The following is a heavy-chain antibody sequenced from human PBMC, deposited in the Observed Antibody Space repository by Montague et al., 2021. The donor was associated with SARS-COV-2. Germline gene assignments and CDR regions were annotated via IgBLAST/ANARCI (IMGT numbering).Heavy chain of an antibody. Sequence: ETLSLTCTVSGGSISSYYWIWIRQPPGKGLEWIGYIYYSGSTNYNPSLKSRVTISVGTSKNQFSLKLSSVTAADTAVYYCARDSRTDFDWLFPDSGSYYYYMDVWGKGTTVTVSS. V-gene: IGHV4-59*01. J-gene: IGHJ6*03. CDR1: GGSISSYY. CDR2: IYYSGST. D-gene: IGHD3-9*01. CDR3: ARDSRTDFDWLFPDSGSYYYYMDV.